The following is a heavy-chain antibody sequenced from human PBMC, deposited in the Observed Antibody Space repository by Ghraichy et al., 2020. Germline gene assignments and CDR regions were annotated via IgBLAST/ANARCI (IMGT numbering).Heavy chain of an antibody. D-gene: IGHD2-2*02. CDR3: ARAAIPFDY. V-gene: IGHV4-34*01. J-gene: IGHJ4*02. Sequence: SETLSLTCVVYGGSFSGYYWSWIRQPPGKGLEWIGEINHSGSTNYNPSLKSRVTISVDTSKNQFSLKLSSVTAADTAVYYCARAAIPFDYWGQGTLVTVSS. CDR2: INHSGST. CDR1: GGSFSGYY.